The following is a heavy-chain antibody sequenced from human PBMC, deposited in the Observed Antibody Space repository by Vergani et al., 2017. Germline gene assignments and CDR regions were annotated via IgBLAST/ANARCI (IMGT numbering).Heavy chain of an antibody. CDR3: ARGSGYDYAFDI. Sequence: EVQLVQSGAEVKKPGASLKLSCNASGYIFTLSWIVSVRLMPGNGLVSVGFIFPGDSHTRYSPSFQGQVTISADKSSSTAYLQWSSLKASDTAMSYCARGSGYDYAFDIWGQGTMVTGSS. D-gene: IGHD3-22*01. J-gene: IGHJ3*02. V-gene: IGHV5-51*01. CDR1: GYIFTLSW. CDR2: IFPGDSHT.